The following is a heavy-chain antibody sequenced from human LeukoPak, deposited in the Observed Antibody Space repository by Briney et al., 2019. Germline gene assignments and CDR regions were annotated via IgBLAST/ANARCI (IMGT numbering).Heavy chain of an antibody. CDR3: AKDRVWATSPRTIDY. D-gene: IGHD5-12*01. Sequence: GGSLRLSCAASEFTIGNYWMTWVRQAPGKGLEWVSGISANGGSTYYADSVKGRFTISRDNSKNTLYVQMNSLRAEDTAIYYCAKDRVWATSPRTIDYWGQGTLVTVSS. V-gene: IGHV3-23*01. CDR1: EFTIGNYW. CDR2: ISANGGST. J-gene: IGHJ4*02.